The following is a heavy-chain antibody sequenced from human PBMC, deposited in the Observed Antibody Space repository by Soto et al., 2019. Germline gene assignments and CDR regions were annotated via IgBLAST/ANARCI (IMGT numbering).Heavy chain of an antibody. CDR2: INPHGGST. D-gene: IGHD3-3*01. V-gene: IGHV1-46*01. CDR1: GDTFTSYY. J-gene: IGHJ5*02. Sequence: ASVKVSCKAPGDTFTSYYLNWVRQAPGHGLEWMGVINPHGGSTKYAQKFQGRVTMTRDTSRSTVYMELRSLRSDDTAIYYCARSSGGNFGIIIEGSNSFDPWGQGTLVTVSS. CDR3: ARSSGGNFGIIIEGSNSFDP.